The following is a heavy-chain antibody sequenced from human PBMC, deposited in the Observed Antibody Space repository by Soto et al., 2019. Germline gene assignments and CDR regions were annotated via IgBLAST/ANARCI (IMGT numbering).Heavy chain of an antibody. D-gene: IGHD5-12*01. V-gene: IGHV3-11*01. Sequence: QVQLVESGGGLVKPGGSLRLSCAASVFTFSDYYMSCIRQAPGKGLEWVSYISSSGSTIYYEVCVKGRFTISRDNAQTSLYLQTNILRADDAAVYYCACPTVTSHYGMDVWGRGTTVTVSS. CDR1: VFTFSDYY. CDR3: ACPTVTSHYGMDV. J-gene: IGHJ6*02. CDR2: ISSSGSTI.